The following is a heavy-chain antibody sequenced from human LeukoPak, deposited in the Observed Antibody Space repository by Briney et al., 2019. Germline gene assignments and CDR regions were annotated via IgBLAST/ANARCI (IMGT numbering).Heavy chain of an antibody. Sequence: PGGSLRLSCAASGFTFSSYWMHWVRQVPGKGLVWVARINEHGSITDYADSEKDRFTVSRDNAWNTLYLQMNSLRAEDTAVYYCARDVAGSGSLWGQGTLITVSS. CDR2: INEHGSIT. CDR1: GFTFSSYW. CDR3: ARDVAGSGSL. D-gene: IGHD3-10*01. V-gene: IGHV3-74*01. J-gene: IGHJ4*02.